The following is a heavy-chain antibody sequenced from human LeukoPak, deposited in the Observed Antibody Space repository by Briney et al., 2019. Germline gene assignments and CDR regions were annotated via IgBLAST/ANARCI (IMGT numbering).Heavy chain of an antibody. V-gene: IGHV3-7*01. CDR1: GFTFSSYG. Sequence: PGGSLRLSCAASGFTFSSYGMHWVRQAPGKGLEWVANIKQDGSEKYYVDSVKGRFTISRDNAKNSLYLQMNSLRAEDTAVYYCARDSQPPLSGYYYYYMDAWGKGTTVTVSS. CDR2: IKQDGSEK. CDR3: ARDSQPPLSGYYYYYMDA. J-gene: IGHJ6*03. D-gene: IGHD1-14*01.